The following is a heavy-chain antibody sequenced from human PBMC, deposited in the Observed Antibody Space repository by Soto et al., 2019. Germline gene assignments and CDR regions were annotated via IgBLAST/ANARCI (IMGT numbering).Heavy chain of an antibody. CDR2: IWYDGSNK. CDR3: GREDYYGSGSYYNMGDYYYGMDV. Sequence: VQLVESGGGVVQPGKSLRLSCAASGFTFSSYGMHWVRQAPGKGLEWVAVIWYDGSNKYYADSVKGRFTISRDNSKNTLYLQMNSLRAEDTAVYYCGREDYYGSGSYYNMGDYYYGMDVWGQGTTVTVSS. CDR1: GFTFSSYG. J-gene: IGHJ6*02. V-gene: IGHV3-33*01. D-gene: IGHD3-10*01.